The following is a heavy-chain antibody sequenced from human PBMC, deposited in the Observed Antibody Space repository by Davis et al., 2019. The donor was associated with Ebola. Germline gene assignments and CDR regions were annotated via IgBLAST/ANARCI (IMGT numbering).Heavy chain of an antibody. CDR2: IIPMFGTA. J-gene: IGHJ4*02. V-gene: IGHV1-69*13. CDR1: GSTFRSYA. Sequence: AASVKVSCKASGSTFRSYAISWVRQAPGQGLEWMGGIIPMFGTANYAQKFQGRVTITADESTSTAYMELSNLRSEDTAVYYCASGAEWLVSGYWGQGTLVTVSS. CDR3: ASGAEWLVSGY. D-gene: IGHD6-19*01.